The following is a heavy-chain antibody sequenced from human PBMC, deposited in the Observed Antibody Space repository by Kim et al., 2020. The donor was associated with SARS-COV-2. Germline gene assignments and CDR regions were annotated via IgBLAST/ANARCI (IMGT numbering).Heavy chain of an antibody. Sequence: RVTISVDTSKNQFSLKLSSVTAADTAVYYCARSPPYYYDSSGYLGGWFDYWGQGTLVTVSS. D-gene: IGHD3-22*01. V-gene: IGHV4-39*01. CDR3: ARSPPYYYDSSGYLGGWFDY. J-gene: IGHJ4*02.